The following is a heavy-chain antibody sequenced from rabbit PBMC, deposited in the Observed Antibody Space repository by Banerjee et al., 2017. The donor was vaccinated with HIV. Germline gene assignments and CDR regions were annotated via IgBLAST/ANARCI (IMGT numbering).Heavy chain of an antibody. CDR1: GFSFSNKYV. V-gene: IGHV1S45*01. CDR3: ARDFNL. CDR2: INTSSGST. Sequence: SLTLTCTASGFSFSNKYVMCWVRQAPGKGLEWIGCINTSSGSTYYASWAKGRFTISKTSSTTVTLQMTSLTAADTATYFCARDFNLWGQGTLVTVS. J-gene: IGHJ4*01.